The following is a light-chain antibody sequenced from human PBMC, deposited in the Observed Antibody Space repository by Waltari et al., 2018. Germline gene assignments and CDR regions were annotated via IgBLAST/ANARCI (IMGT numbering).Light chain of an antibody. V-gene: IGKV3-15*01. CDR3: QQFNDWPRT. CDR2: GAS. CDR1: RSISIN. Sequence: EVVMTQSPATLSVSPGGRATLSCRASRSISINLFWYQQRPGQAPRILIYGASTRATDIPARCSGSGSGTEFTLTISSLQSEDAAVYYCQQFNDWPRTFGQGTKVEVK. J-gene: IGKJ1*01.